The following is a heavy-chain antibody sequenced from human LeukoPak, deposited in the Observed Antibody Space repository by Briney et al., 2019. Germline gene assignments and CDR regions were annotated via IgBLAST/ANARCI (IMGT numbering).Heavy chain of an antibody. Sequence: GASVKVSCKASGYTFTGYYMHWERQAPGQGLEWMGWINPNSGGTNYAQKFQGRVTMTRDTSISTAYMELSRLRSDDTAVYYCARDSYCTNGVCPKDYWGQGTLVTVSS. CDR2: INPNSGGT. CDR1: GYTFTGYY. J-gene: IGHJ4*02. D-gene: IGHD2-8*01. CDR3: ARDSYCTNGVCPKDY. V-gene: IGHV1-2*02.